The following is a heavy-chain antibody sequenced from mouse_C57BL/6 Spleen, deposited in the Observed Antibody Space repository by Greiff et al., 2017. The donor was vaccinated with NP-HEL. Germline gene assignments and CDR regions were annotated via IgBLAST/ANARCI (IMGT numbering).Heavy chain of an antibody. J-gene: IGHJ2*01. V-gene: IGHV1-18*01. CDR3: ARRYGSSSYYFDY. CDR2: INPNNGGT. D-gene: IGHD1-1*01. Sequence: VQLQQSGPELVKPGASVKIPCKASGYTFTDYNMDWVKQSPGKSLEWIGDINPNNGGTIYNQKFKGKATLTVDKSSSTAYMELRSLTSEDTAVYYCARRYGSSSYYFDYWGQGTTLTVSS. CDR1: GYTFTDYN.